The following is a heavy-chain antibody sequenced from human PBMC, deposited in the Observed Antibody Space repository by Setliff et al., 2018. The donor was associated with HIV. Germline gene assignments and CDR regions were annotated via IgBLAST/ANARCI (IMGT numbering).Heavy chain of an antibody. CDR2: IIPIFGTT. Sequence: VSCKASGGTFSSYAISWVRQAPGQGLEWMGGIIPIFGTTNYAQKFQGRVTITTDESTTTAYMELSSLRSEDMALYYCAGSILTGYYTFGADYWGQGTLVTVSS. D-gene: IGHD3-9*01. CDR1: GGTFSSYA. J-gene: IGHJ4*02. V-gene: IGHV1-69*05. CDR3: AGSILTGYYTFGADY.